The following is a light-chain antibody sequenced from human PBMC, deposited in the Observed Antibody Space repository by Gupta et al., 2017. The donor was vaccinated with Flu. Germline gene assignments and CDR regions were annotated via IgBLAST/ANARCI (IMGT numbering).Light chain of an antibody. CDR1: NSDIGLSI. J-gene: IGLJ3*02. CDR3: AARHASMHVLL. Sequence: QSLLPQPPSVSGTPGQRVTISCSGSNSDIGLSIFDWYQHLPGTAPKRLVYGQNRRRSGVPDGFLCGKSGTYASLVIRGRQSEDEADDYCAARHASMHVLLFGGGTKLTVL. V-gene: IGLV1-44*01. CDR2: GQN.